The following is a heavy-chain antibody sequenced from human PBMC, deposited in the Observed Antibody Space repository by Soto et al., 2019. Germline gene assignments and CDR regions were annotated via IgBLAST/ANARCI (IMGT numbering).Heavy chain of an antibody. CDR2: ISGSGGGT. Sequence: EVQVLESGGGLVQPGGSLRLSCAAPGFTFSSYAMSWVRRAPGKGLEWVSSISGSGGGTYYADSVKGRFTFSRDNSKNTLYLQMNSLRAEDTAVYYCAKFGMATTKRSPPYYIDYWGQGALVTVSS. J-gene: IGHJ4*02. CDR1: GFTFSSYA. CDR3: AKFGMATTKRSPPYYIDY. D-gene: IGHD1-1*01. V-gene: IGHV3-23*01.